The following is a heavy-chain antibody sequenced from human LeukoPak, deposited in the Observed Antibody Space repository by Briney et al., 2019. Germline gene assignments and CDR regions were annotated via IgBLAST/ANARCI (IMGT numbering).Heavy chain of an antibody. V-gene: IGHV3-15*01. CDR2: IQSKSDGGAI. J-gene: IGHJ6*02. D-gene: IGHD3-10*01. Sequence: PGGSLRLSCAASRFTVNTNYMSWVRQAPGKGLEWVAQIQSKSDGGAIGYAASVKGRFTISRDDSKETLYLQMNSLKTEDTAVYYCTTMYSGGMAVWGHGTTVTVSS. CDR3: TTMYSGGMAV. CDR1: RFTVNTNY.